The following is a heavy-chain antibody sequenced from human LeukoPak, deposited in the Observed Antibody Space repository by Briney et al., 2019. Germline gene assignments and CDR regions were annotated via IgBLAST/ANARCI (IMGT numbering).Heavy chain of an antibody. D-gene: IGHD6-19*01. CDR2: IYPGDSDT. V-gene: IGHV5-51*01. CDR3: ATQWLVGSFDY. CDR1: GYSFTSYW. J-gene: IGHJ4*02. Sequence: GAALEISCKSSGYSFTSYWIGWVRQMPGKGLEWMGIIYPGDSDTRYRTSFQGQVPISPDKSLPTAYLQCSSLKASDTAMYYCATQWLVGSFDYWGQGTLLTVSS.